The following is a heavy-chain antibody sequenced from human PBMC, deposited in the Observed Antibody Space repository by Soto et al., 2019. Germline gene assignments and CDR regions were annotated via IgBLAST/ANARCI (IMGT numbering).Heavy chain of an antibody. CDR1: GYTFTSYD. D-gene: IGHD3-9*01. Sequence: QVQLVQSGAEVKKPGASVKVSCKASGYTFTSYDINWVRQATGQGLEWMGWMNPNSGNTGYAQKFQGRVTMTRNTYISTAYMELSNLRFEDTAVYYCATTDVLRYFDWLFPRGYGMDVWGQGTTVTVSS. CDR3: ATTDVLRYFDWLFPRGYGMDV. J-gene: IGHJ6*02. CDR2: MNPNSGNT. V-gene: IGHV1-8*01.